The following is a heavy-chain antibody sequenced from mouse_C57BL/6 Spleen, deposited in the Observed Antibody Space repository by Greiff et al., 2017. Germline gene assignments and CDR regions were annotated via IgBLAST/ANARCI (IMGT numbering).Heavy chain of an antibody. V-gene: IGHV1-64*01. CDR3: ARNGYSNYGFAY. J-gene: IGHJ3*01. D-gene: IGHD2-5*01. Sequence: VQLQQPGAELVKPGASVKLSCKASGYTFTSYWMHWVKQRPGQGLEWIGMIHPNSGSTNYNEKFKSKATLTVDKSSSTAYMQLSSLTSEDSAVXYCARNGYSNYGFAYWGQGTLVTVSA. CDR1: GYTFTSYW. CDR2: IHPNSGST.